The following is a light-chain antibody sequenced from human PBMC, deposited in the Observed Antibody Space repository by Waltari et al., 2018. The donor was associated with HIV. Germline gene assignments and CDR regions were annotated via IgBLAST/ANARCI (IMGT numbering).Light chain of an antibody. CDR1: SSDVGRYNL. CDR3: CSEAGSSTLV. V-gene: IGLV2-23*01. J-gene: IGLJ2*01. CDR2: AGI. Sequence: QSALTPPASVSVSPGQSITISCTGTSSDVGRYNLVSWYPQHPGKAPKLMIYAGIKRRSGVSNRFSGSKSGNTASLTISGVQAEDEADYYCCSEAGSSTLVFGGGTKLTVL.